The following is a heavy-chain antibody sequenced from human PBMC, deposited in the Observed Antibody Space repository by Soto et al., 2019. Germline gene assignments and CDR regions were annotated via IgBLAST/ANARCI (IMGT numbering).Heavy chain of an antibody. D-gene: IGHD6-19*01. J-gene: IGHJ6*02. V-gene: IGHV3-23*01. Sequence: GGPLRLCCAAAGGTFSSYAMSWVRQAPGKGLEWVSAISGSGGSTYYADSVKGRFTISRDNSKNTLYLQMNSLRAEDTAVYYCAKAARAVAAYYYYGMDVWGQGTTVTVSS. CDR1: GGTFSSYA. CDR3: AKAARAVAAYYYYGMDV. CDR2: ISGSGGST.